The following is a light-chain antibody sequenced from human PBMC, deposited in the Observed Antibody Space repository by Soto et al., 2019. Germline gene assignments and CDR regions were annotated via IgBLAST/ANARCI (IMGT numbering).Light chain of an antibody. CDR2: GAS. CDR1: QSVSSN. J-gene: IGKJ2*01. CDR3: QHYNNSPPTNT. V-gene: IGKV3-15*01. Sequence: EIVMTQSPATLSASPGERATLSCTAGQSVSSNLAWYQQKPGQAPRLLIYGASTRATGIPARFSGSGSGTEFTLSISSLKSEDFAVYYCQHYNNSPPTNTFGPGAQLEIK.